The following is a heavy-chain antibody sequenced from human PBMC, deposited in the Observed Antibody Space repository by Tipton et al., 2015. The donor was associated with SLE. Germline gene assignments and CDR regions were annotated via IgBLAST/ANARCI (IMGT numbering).Heavy chain of an antibody. CDR2: INAGNGNT. CDR1: GYTFTSYA. CDR3: ARVLAGGELLGWNYFDY. D-gene: IGHD1-26*01. Sequence: QSGPEVKKPGASVKVSCKASGYTFTSYAMHWVRQAPGQRLEWMGWINAGNGNTKYSQKFQGRVTIIRDTSASTAYMELSSLRSEDTAVYYCARVLAGGELLGWNYFDYWGQGTLVTVSS. V-gene: IGHV1-3*01. J-gene: IGHJ4*02.